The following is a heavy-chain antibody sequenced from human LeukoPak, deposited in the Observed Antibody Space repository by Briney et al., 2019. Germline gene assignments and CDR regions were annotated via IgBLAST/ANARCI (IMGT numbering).Heavy chain of an antibody. V-gene: IGHV3-21*01. CDR2: ISSSSSYI. J-gene: IGHJ4*02. Sequence: PGGSLRLSCAASGFTFGSYSMNWVRQAPGKGLEWVSSISSSSSYIYYADSVKGRFTISRDNAKNSLYLQMNSLRAEDTAVYYCAREGLGRWLVEGDFDYWGQGTLVTVSS. D-gene: IGHD6-19*01. CDR3: AREGLGRWLVEGDFDY. CDR1: GFTFGSYS.